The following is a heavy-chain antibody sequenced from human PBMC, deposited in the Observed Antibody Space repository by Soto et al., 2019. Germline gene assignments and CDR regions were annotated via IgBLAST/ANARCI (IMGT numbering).Heavy chain of an antibody. CDR1: GGLLSPCD. CDR2: INHSGST. V-gene: IGHV4-34*01. J-gene: IGHJ5*02. Sequence: SEARCVRWGGSGGLLSPCDWSVCRHPPGKGLEWIGEINHSGSTNYNPSLKSRVTISVDTSKNQFSLKLSSVTAADTAVYYCARGPYSSSWYASNWFAPRGQGTLVTVSS. D-gene: IGHD6-13*01. CDR3: ARGPYSSSWYASNWFAP.